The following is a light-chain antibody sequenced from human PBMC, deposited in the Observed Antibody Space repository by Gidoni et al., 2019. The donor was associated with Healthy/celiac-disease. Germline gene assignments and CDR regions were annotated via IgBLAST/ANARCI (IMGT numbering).Light chain of an antibody. J-gene: IGKJ2*03. CDR3: QQDGSSPYS. CDR1: QSVSSSY. V-gene: IGKV3-20*01. CDR2: GAS. Sequence: IVLTQSPGTLSLSPGERATLSCRASQSVSSSYLAWYQQKPGQAPRLLIYGASSRATGIPDRFSGRGSGTDFTLTIRRLEPEDFAVYYCQQDGSSPYSFGQGTKLEIK.